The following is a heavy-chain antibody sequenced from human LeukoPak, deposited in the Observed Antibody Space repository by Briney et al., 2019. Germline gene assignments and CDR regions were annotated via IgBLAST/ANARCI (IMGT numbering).Heavy chain of an antibody. D-gene: IGHD3/OR15-3a*01. Sequence: SVKVSCKASGGTFNTYPINWVRQAPGQGLEWMGRIIPILSQSNYAQKFQGTVSITADEFTDTVNMELSSLRSEDTAVYYCATGTSHRDSFDVWGQGTKVTVSS. V-gene: IGHV1-69*11. CDR1: GGTFNTYP. CDR3: ATGTSHRDSFDV. J-gene: IGHJ3*01. CDR2: IIPILSQS.